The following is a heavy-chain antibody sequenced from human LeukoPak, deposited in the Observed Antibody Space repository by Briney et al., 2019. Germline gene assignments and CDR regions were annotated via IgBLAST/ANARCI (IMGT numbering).Heavy chain of an antibody. V-gene: IGHV3-53*01. CDR3: AMTYYFDSSGYYKLDY. Sequence: PGGSLRLSCAASGFTVSSNYMSWVRHTPGKGLEWVSVIHSGGSTYYADSVKGRFTISRDNSKNTLYLQMNSLRAEDTAVYYCAMTYYFDSSGYYKLDYWGQGTLVTVSS. J-gene: IGHJ4*02. CDR2: IHSGGST. D-gene: IGHD3-22*01. CDR1: GFTVSSNY.